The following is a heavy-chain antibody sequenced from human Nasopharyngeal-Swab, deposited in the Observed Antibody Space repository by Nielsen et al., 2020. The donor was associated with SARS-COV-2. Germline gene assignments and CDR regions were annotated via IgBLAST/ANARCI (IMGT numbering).Heavy chain of an antibody. V-gene: IGHV3-53*01. CDR3: ARGGLWFGASYYFDY. CDR2: IYSGGST. D-gene: IGHD3-10*01. CDR1: GFTVSSNY. J-gene: IGHJ4*02. Sequence: GESLKISCAASGFTVSSNYMSWVRQAPGKGLEWVSVIYSGGSTYYADSVKGRFTIYRDNSKNTLYFQMNSLRAEDTAVYYCARGGLWFGASYYFDYWGQGTLVTVSS.